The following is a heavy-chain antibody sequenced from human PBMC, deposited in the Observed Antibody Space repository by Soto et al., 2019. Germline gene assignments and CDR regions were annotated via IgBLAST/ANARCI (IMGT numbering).Heavy chain of an antibody. Sequence: QVQLVQSGAEVKKPGSSVTVSCKASGGTFSSYTISWVRQAPGQGLEWMGGIIPIFGTANYAQKFQGRVTITADESPSTAYMELSSLRSEDTAVYYCARGNHRWLQLWYFDLWGRGTLVTVSS. J-gene: IGHJ2*01. CDR1: GGTFSSYT. D-gene: IGHD5-12*01. CDR3: ARGNHRWLQLWYFDL. V-gene: IGHV1-69*12. CDR2: IIPIFGTA.